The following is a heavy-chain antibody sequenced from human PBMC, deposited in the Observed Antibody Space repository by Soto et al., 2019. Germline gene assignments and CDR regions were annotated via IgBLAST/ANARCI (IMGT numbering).Heavy chain of an antibody. CDR1: AFIFDDYA. CDR3: AKASGLNPYYYYCMDV. Sequence: SLRLPCAASAFIFDDYAMHWVPQAPGKGLEWVSGMSWRRVSVGYADFVKGRFTISRDSAKNSLYLQMDSLRTEDTALYYCAKASGLNPYYYYCMDVCGEGTTVTVS. CDR2: MSWRRVSV. D-gene: IGHD3-10*01. J-gene: IGHJ6*02. V-gene: IGHV3-9*01.